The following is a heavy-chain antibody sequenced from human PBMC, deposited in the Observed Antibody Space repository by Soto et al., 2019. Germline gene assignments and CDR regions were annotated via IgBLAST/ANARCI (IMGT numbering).Heavy chain of an antibody. CDR3: ARDFGAREVQLVLSNWFDP. CDR1: GGSISSYY. CDR2: IYTSGST. V-gene: IGHV4-4*07. D-gene: IGHD6-13*01. Sequence: QVQLQESGPGLVKPSETLSLTCTVSGGSISSYYWSWIRQPAGKGLEWIGRIYTSGSTNYNPSLQSRVTVSVDTSKNQYSLKLSSVTAADTAAYYCARDFGAREVQLVLSNWFDPWGQGTLVTVSS. J-gene: IGHJ5*02.